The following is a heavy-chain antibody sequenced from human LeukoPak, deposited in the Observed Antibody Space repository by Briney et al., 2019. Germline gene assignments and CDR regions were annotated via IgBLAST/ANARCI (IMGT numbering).Heavy chain of an antibody. CDR2: ISSSSSLI. J-gene: IGHJ6*03. D-gene: IGHD6-13*01. V-gene: IGHV3-21*01. CDR3: AKVDRGDYSSSPVPYYNYYMNV. CDR1: GFTFSIYA. Sequence: GGSLRLSCAASGFTFSIYAMSWVRQAPGRGLEWVSCISSSSSLIFYSDSVRGRFTISKDNAKNLLYLHMNSLRVEDTAVYYCAKVDRGDYSSSPVPYYNYYMNVWGKGTTVTVSS.